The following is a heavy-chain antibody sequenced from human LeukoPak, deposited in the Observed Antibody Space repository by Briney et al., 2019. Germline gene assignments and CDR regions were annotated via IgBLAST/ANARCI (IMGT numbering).Heavy chain of an antibody. CDR3: ARDTDGSLDY. CDR2: INQDGSEK. D-gene: IGHD1-26*01. J-gene: IGHJ4*02. Sequence: GGSLRLSCAASGFTFSSYWMNWVRQAPGKGLEWVANINQDGSEKYYVDSVKGRFTISRDNPKNSLYLQMNSLRADDTAVYYCARDTDGSLDYWGQGILVTVAS. CDR1: GFTFSSYW. V-gene: IGHV3-7*01.